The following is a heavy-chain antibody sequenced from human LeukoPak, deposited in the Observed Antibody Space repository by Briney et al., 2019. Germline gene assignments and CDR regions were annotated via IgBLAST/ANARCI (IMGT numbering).Heavy chain of an antibody. D-gene: IGHD1/OR15-1a*01. CDR3: ARWNNDWEFDY. CDR1: GFTLSSCW. V-gene: IGHV3-7*05. Sequence: QSGGSLRLSCAASGFTLSSCWMHWVRQASGKGLEWVAHIKEDGTEEYYVDSVKGRFTISRDNAKNSLYLQMNSLRAEDTAVYYCARWNNDWEFDYWGQGTLVSVSS. J-gene: IGHJ4*02. CDR2: IKEDGTEE.